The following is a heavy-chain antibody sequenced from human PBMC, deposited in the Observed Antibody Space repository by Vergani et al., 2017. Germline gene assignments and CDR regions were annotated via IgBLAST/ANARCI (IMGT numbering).Heavy chain of an antibody. Sequence: QVQLQQWGAGLLKPSETLSLTCAVYGGSFSGYYWSWIRQPPGKGLVWVGEINHSGSTNYNPSLKSRVTISVDTSKNQFSLKLSSVTAADTAVYYCARLIGSGWYGHFQHWGRGTLVTVSS. CDR3: ARLIGSGWYGHFQH. CDR1: GGSFSGYY. CDR2: INHSGST. D-gene: IGHD6-19*01. J-gene: IGHJ1*01. V-gene: IGHV4-34*01.